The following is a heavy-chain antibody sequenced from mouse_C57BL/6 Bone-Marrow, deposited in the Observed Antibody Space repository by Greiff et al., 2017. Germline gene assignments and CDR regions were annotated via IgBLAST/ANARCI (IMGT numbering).Heavy chain of an antibody. Sequence: VKLMESGPGMVKPSQSLSLTCTVTGYSITSGYDWHWIRHFPGNKLGWMGYISYSGSTNYHPSLKSRISITHDTSKNHFFLKLNAVTTEDTATYYCARGLYYDYDGAYWGQGTLVTVSA. J-gene: IGHJ3*01. D-gene: IGHD2-4*01. CDR1: GYSITSGYD. V-gene: IGHV3-1*01. CDR2: ISYSGST. CDR3: ARGLYYDYDGAY.